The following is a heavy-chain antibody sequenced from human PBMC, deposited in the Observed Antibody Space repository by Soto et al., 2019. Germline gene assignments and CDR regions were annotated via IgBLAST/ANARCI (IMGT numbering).Heavy chain of an antibody. J-gene: IGHJ3*02. V-gene: IGHV4-59*01. CDR3: SRGRSVVDRFDI. CDR2: IYSSGST. CDR1: GGSISTYY. D-gene: IGHD2-15*01. Sequence: SETLSLTCTVSGGSISTYYWTWIRQPPGKGLEWIGYIYSSGSTKYNPSLKSRVTISVDTSKNQFSLKLSSVTAADTAVYYCSRGRSVVDRFDIWGQGTMVPVSS.